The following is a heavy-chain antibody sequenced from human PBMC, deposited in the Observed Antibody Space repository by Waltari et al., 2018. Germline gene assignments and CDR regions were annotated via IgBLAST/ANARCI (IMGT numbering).Heavy chain of an antibody. Sequence: QVRLVESAGGAFQPGWSLRLSCAASGFSLRSHGMPWVRQAPGKGLQWVSVISYDGRNKYYTDSVKGRFTVSRDNSQNTLHLQMNSLAVEETAVYYCAREGVILKITDRYFDMWGRGTLVTVSS. J-gene: IGHJ2*01. CDR3: AREGVILKITDRYFDM. CDR1: GFSLRSHG. V-gene: IGHV3-30*10. D-gene: IGHD3-9*01. CDR2: ISYDGRNK.